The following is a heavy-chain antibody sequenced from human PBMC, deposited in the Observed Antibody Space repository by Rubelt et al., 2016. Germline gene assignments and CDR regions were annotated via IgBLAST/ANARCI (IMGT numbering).Heavy chain of an antibody. CDR2: ISGSGGST. CDR1: GFTFSSYA. Sequence: EVQLLESGGGLVQPGGSLRLSCAASGFTFSSYAMSWVRQAPGKGLEWVSAISGSGGSTYYADSVKGRFTISRDNSKNTLYLQMNSLRAEDTAVYYCAKGRDFPSPYYYYGMDVWGQGTTVTVSS. CDR3: AKGRDFPSPYYYYGMDV. V-gene: IGHV3-23*01. D-gene: IGHD3-3*01. J-gene: IGHJ6*02.